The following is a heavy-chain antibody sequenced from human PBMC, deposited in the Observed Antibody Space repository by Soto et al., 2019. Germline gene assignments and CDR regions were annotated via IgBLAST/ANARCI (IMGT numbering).Heavy chain of an antibody. J-gene: IGHJ6*03. CDR1: GYTFTSYG. Sequence: QVQLVQSGAEVKKPGASVKVSCKASGYTFTSYGISWVRQAPGQGLEWMGWISAYNGNTNYAQKLQGRVTMTTDTSTSTADMELRCLRSDDTAVYYCARGGTITIFGVVNYYMDVWGIGTTVTVSS. CDR2: ISAYNGNT. V-gene: IGHV1-18*01. CDR3: ARGGTITIFGVVNYYMDV. D-gene: IGHD3-3*01.